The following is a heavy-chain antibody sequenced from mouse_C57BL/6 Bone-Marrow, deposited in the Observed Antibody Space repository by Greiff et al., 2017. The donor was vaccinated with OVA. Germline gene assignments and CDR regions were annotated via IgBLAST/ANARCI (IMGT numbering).Heavy chain of an antibody. J-gene: IGHJ4*01. CDR1: GFTFSDYY. Sequence: EVHLVESGGGLVQPGGSLKLSCAASGFTFSDYYMYWVRQTPEKRLEWVAYISNGGGSTYYPDTVKGRFTISRDNAKNNLYLQMSHLKSEDTAMYYCARDYYGSPYAMDYWGQGTSVTVSS. D-gene: IGHD1-1*01. V-gene: IGHV5-12*01. CDR2: ISNGGGST. CDR3: ARDYYGSPYAMDY.